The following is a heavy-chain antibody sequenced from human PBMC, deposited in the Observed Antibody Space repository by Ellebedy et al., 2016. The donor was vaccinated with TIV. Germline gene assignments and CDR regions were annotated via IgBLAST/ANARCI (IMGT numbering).Heavy chain of an antibody. Sequence: GESLKISCAASGFTFSDYSFNWVRQAPGKGLEWVSYISSSSAYIYYAHSVKGRFTISRDSAKNSLYLQMNSLTADDTAVYYCARGFCPTSNCYAASDFWGQGTLVTVSS. D-gene: IGHD2-2*01. J-gene: IGHJ4*02. CDR2: ISSSSAYI. CDR3: ARGFCPTSNCYAASDF. CDR1: GFTFSDYS. V-gene: IGHV3-21*01.